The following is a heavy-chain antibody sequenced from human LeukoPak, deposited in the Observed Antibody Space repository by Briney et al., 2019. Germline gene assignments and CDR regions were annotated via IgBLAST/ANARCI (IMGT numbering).Heavy chain of an antibody. V-gene: IGHV3-30*02. CDR1: GFTFSSYG. D-gene: IGHD4/OR15-4a*01. J-gene: IGHJ4*02. CDR3: AKDPYGGTYPSYCEY. Sequence: GGSLRLSCAASGFTFSSYGMYWVRQAPGKGLEWVVFLRYDGSTAFYGDSVKGRFTMSRDISKSTLFLQMNNLRPEDTAVYYCAKDPYGGTYPSYCEYWGQGTLVTVSS. CDR2: LRYDGSTA.